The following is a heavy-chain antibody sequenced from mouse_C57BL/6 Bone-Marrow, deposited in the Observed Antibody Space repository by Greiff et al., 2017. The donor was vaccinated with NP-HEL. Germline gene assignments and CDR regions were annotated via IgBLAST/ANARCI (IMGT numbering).Heavy chain of an antibody. V-gene: IGHV1-42*01. D-gene: IGHD3-2*02. Sequence: VQLKQSGPELVKPGASVKISCKASGYSFTGYYMNWVKQSPEKSLEWIGELNPSTGGTTYNQKFKAKATLTVDKSSSTAYMQLKRLTSEDSAVYYCARGNGVDSSGPWFAYWGQGTLVTVSA. CDR3: ARGNGVDSSGPWFAY. J-gene: IGHJ3*01. CDR1: GYSFTGYY. CDR2: LNPSTGGT.